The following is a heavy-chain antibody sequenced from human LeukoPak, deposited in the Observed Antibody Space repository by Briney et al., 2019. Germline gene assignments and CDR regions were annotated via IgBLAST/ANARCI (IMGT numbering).Heavy chain of an antibody. Sequence: GGSLRLSCAASGFTFSSYGMHWVRQAPGKGLEWVAVIWYDGDNYKYADSVSGRFTISRDNSESTLYLQMNSLRAEDTAAYYCARSRGDRERWLHLDNWGQGTLVTVSS. D-gene: IGHD5-24*01. J-gene: IGHJ4*02. V-gene: IGHV3-33*01. CDR2: IWYDGDNY. CDR1: GFTFSSYG. CDR3: ARSRGDRERWLHLDN.